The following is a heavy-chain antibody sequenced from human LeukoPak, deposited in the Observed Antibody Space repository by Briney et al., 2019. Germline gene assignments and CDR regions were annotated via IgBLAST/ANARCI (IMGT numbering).Heavy chain of an antibody. Sequence: GGSLRLSCAASGFTFSSYSMNWVRQAPGKGLEWVSYISSSSSTIYYADSVKGRFTISRDNSKNTLYLQMNSLRAEDTAVYYCAKDGGYSSYYFDYWGQGTLVTVSS. V-gene: IGHV3-48*01. J-gene: IGHJ4*02. CDR1: GFTFSSYS. D-gene: IGHD5-18*01. CDR3: AKDGGYSSYYFDY. CDR2: ISSSSSTI.